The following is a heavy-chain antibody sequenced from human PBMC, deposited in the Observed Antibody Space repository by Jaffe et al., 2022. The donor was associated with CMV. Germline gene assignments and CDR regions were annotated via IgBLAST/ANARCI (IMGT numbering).Heavy chain of an antibody. CDR2: IDWDDDK. D-gene: IGHD1-7*01. J-gene: IGHJ4*02. V-gene: IGHV2-70*15. CDR3: ARIVIGSTDWNFADY. Sequence: QVTLRESGPALVKPTQTLTLTCTFSGFSLSTSGMCVSWIRQPPGKALEWLARIDWDDDKYYSTSLKTRLTISKDTSKNQVVLTMTNMDPVDTATYYCARIVIGSTDWNFADYWGQGTLVTVSS. CDR1: GFSLSTSGMC.